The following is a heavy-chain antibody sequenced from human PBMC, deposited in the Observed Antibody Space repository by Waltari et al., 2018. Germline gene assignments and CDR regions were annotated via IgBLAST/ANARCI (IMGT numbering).Heavy chain of an antibody. V-gene: IGHV4-39*07. CDR1: GGSISSSSYY. J-gene: IGHJ5*02. CDR3: ALSGSYDAVRWFDP. Sequence: QLQLQESGPGLVKPSETLSLPCTVSGGSISSSSYYWGWIRPPPGKGLEWIGSIYYSGSTYYNPSLKSRVTISVDTSKNQFSLKLSSVTAADTAVYYCALSGSYDAVRWFDPWGQGTLVTVSS. D-gene: IGHD1-26*01. CDR2: IYYSGST.